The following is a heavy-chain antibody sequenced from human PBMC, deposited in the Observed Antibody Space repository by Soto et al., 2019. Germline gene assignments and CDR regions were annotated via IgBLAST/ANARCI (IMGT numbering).Heavy chain of an antibody. V-gene: IGHV1-2*02. J-gene: IGHJ4*02. CDR1: GYTFTGYY. D-gene: IGHD6-19*01. CDR2: INPNSGGT. CDR3: ARDRQWLVLGFLDY. Sequence: ASVKVSCKASGYTFTGYYMHWVRQAPGQGLEWMGWINPNSGGTNYAQKFQGRVTMTRDTSISTAYMELSRLRSDDTAVYYCARDRQWLVLGFLDYWGQGTLVTVSS.